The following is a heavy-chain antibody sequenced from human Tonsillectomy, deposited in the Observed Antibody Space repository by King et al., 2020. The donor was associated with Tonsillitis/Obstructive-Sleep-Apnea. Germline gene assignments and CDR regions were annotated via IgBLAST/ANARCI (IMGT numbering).Heavy chain of an antibody. J-gene: IGHJ4*02. CDR2: INPNSGGT. Sequence: VQLVESGAEVKKPGASVKVSCKASGYTFTGYYMHWVRQAPGQGLEWMGWINPNSGGTKYAQKFQGWVTMTRDTSISTAYMEVSRLRYYDTAVYYCARWGFGESFDSWGQGTLVTVSS. CDR1: GYTFTGYY. CDR3: ARWGFGESFDS. V-gene: IGHV1-2*04. D-gene: IGHD3-10*01.